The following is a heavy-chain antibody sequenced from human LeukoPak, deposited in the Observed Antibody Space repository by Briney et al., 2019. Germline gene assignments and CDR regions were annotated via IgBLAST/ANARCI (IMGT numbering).Heavy chain of an antibody. CDR1: GYTFTSYA. J-gene: IGHJ6*03. CDR2: ISAYSGNT. Sequence: GASVKVSCKASGYTFTSYAISWVRQAPGQGLEWMGWISAYSGNTNYAQKLQGRVTMATDTSTSTAYMELRSLRSDDTAVYFCARDWTYQLSRDYYYMDVWGKGTTVTVSS. D-gene: IGHD2-2*01. CDR3: ARDWTYQLSRDYYYMDV. V-gene: IGHV1-18*01.